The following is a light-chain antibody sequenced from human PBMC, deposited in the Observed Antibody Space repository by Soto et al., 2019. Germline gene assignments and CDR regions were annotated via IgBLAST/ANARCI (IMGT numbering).Light chain of an antibody. CDR1: SSDVGEYKY. CDR2: DVS. V-gene: IGLV2-14*03. Sequence: QSALTQPASVSLSPGQSITISCTEISSDVGEYKYVSLYQQHPGTAPKRIIYDVSNRPSGVSHRFSGSKSGSTASLTIAGLQAEDEAAYYCSAYTTSIVLSVFGAGTKVTVL. J-gene: IGLJ1*01. CDR3: SAYTTSIVLSV.